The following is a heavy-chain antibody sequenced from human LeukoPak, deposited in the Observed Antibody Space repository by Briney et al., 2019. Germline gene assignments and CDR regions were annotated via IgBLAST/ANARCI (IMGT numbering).Heavy chain of an antibody. J-gene: IGHJ6*02. CDR3: ARNLRKILGSSYYGMDV. D-gene: IGHD3-3*01. CDR1: GGSITNFY. Sequence: SETLSLTCTVSGGSITNFYWSWVRQPPGKRLEWLGFIYYTGSTTYNPSLESRVTISVDTSKNQFSLKLSSVTAADTAVYYCARNLRKILGSSYYGMDVWGQGTTVTVSS. CDR2: IYYTGST. V-gene: IGHV4-59*08.